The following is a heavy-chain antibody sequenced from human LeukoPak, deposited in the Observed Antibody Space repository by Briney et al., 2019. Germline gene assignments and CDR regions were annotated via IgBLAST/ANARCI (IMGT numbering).Heavy chain of an antibody. V-gene: IGHV3-23*01. CDR3: AKGLPSGTMMGD. D-gene: IGHD3-22*01. CDR1: GFTFSSYA. Sequence: GGSLRLSCAASGFTFSSYAMSWVGQAPGKGLEWVSAISGSGGSTYCADSVKGRFTISRDNSKNTLYLQMNSLRAEDTAVYYCAKGLPSGTMMGDWGQGTLVTVSS. CDR2: ISGSGGST. J-gene: IGHJ4*02.